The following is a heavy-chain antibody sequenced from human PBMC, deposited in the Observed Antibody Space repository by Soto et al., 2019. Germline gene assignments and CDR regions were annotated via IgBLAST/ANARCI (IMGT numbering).Heavy chain of an antibody. Sequence: GGSLRLSCGASGFTFSNAWMSWVRQAPGKGLEWVGRIKSKTDGGSTDYAAPVKGRFTISRDDSNNTLNLQMNSPTNEDTAVYYCTTAQLSTFAGVILDACAICGQRTMVTVSS. CDR3: TTAQLSTFAGVILDACAI. CDR1: GFTFSNAW. V-gene: IGHV3-15*01. D-gene: IGHD3-16*02. CDR2: IKSKTDGGST. J-gene: IGHJ3*02.